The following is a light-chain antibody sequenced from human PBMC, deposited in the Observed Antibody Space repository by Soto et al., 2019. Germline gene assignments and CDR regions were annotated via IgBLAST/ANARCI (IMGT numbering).Light chain of an antibody. J-gene: IGKJ5*01. CDR3: QLYYSYPPIT. CDR1: QGISSY. Sequence: AIRMTQSPSSFSASTGDRVTITCRASQGISSYLAWYQQKPGKAPKLLIYAASTLQSGVPSRFSGSGSGTDFTLTISCLQSEDFVTYYCQLYYSYPPITFGQGTRLEIK. CDR2: AAS. V-gene: IGKV1-8*01.